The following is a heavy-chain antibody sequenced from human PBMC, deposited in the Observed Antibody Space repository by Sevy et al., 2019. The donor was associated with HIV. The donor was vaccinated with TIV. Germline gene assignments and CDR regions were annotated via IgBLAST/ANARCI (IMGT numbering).Heavy chain of an antibody. CDR2: IYYSGST. V-gene: IGHV4-59*01. CDR1: GGSISSYY. D-gene: IGHD4-17*01. Sequence: SETLSLTCTVSGGSISSYYWSWIRQPPGKGLEWIGYIYYSGSTNYNPSLKSRVTISVDTSKNQFSLKLSSVTAADTAVYYCARAGGTVSGYYYYGMDVWSQGTTVTVSS. J-gene: IGHJ6*02. CDR3: ARAGGTVSGYYYYGMDV.